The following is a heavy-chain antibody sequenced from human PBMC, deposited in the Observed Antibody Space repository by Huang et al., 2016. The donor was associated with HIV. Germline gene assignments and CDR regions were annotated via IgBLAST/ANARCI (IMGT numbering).Heavy chain of an antibody. CDR2: SNSDGSSA. CDR1: GFTFSSYW. D-gene: IGHD3-22*01. J-gene: IGHJ4*02. V-gene: IGHV3-74*01. Sequence: EVQLVESGGDLVQPGGSLRLSCAASGFTFSSYWMHWVRQAPGKGLVWVSRSNSDGSSAGYADSVKGRFTIARDNAKNTLYLQMNSLRAEDTAVYYCVRDPRIQSWLNYFDYWGQGTLVSVSS. CDR3: VRDPRIQSWLNYFDY.